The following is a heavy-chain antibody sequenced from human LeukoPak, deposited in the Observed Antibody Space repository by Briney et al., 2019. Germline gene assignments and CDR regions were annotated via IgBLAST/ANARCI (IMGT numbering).Heavy chain of an antibody. V-gene: IGHV5-51*01. CDR2: IYPGDSDT. Sequence: GESLKISCKASGYSFTSYWIGWVRQLPGKGLEWMGIIYPGDSDTRYSPSFQGQVTISADKSTSTAYLQWSSVKAPDTATYYCASQGGYYDSSGYDAFDIWGQGTMVTVSS. D-gene: IGHD3-22*01. CDR1: GYSFTSYW. J-gene: IGHJ3*02. CDR3: ASQGGYYDSSGYDAFDI.